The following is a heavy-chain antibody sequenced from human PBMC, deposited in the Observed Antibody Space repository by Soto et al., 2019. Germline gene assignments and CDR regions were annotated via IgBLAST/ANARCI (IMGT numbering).Heavy chain of an antibody. V-gene: IGHV4-59*01. CDR1: GGSMRNYF. D-gene: IGHD5-18*01. CDR3: ARSPVDTSKIYWIDP. CDR2: IHYSGTT. J-gene: IGHJ5*02. Sequence: SETLSLTCTVSGGSMRNYFWTWIRQPPGKGLEWIGYIHYSGTTSFFPSYNPSLRSRVTISEDTSKNQFSLKLISVTAADTAVYYCARSPVDTSKIYWIDPWCPGNLVTGFS.